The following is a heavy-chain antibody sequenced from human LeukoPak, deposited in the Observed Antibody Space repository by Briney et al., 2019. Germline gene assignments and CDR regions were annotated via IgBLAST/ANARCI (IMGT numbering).Heavy chain of an antibody. Sequence: PGGSLRLSCAASGFSFSSYDMNWVRQAPGKGLEWVSSISSSSSYIYYADSVKGRFTISRDNAKNSLYLQMNSLRAEDTAVYYCARAQNIAAADPYFDYWGQGTLVTVSS. V-gene: IGHV3-21*01. D-gene: IGHD6-13*01. J-gene: IGHJ4*02. CDR2: ISSSSSYI. CDR1: GFSFSSYD. CDR3: ARAQNIAAADPYFDY.